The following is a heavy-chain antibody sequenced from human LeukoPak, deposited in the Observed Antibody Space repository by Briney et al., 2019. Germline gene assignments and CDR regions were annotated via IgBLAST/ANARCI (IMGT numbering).Heavy chain of an antibody. J-gene: IGHJ6*03. CDR1: GYTFTDYY. Sequence: ASVKVSCKASGYTFTDYYMHWGRQAPGQGLEWMGWINPNSGGTNYAQKFQGRVTMTRDTSISTAYMELSRLRSDDTAVYYCARGARYYGSGSYHYYYMDVWGKGTTVTISS. D-gene: IGHD3-10*01. CDR2: INPNSGGT. CDR3: ARGARYYGSGSYHYYYMDV. V-gene: IGHV1-2*02.